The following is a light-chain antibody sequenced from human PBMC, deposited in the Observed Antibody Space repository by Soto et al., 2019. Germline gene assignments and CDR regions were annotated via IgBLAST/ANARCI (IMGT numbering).Light chain of an antibody. CDR1: QSINIW. J-gene: IGKJ3*01. Sequence: DIQMTQSPSTLSASVGDRVTITCRASQSINIWLAWYQQKPGKAPKLLIYDASSLQRGVPSRFRGSTSGTEFTLTISSLQPDDFATYFCQQYNNYPRTFGPVTKVDIK. CDR3: QQYNNYPRT. CDR2: DAS. V-gene: IGKV1-5*01.